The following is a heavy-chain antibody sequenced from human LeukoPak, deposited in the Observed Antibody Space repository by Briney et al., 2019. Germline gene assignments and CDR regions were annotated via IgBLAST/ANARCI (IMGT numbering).Heavy chain of an antibody. V-gene: IGHV3-21*01. Sequence: PGGSLRLSCAASGFTFSSYSMNWVRRAPGKGLEWVSSISSSSSYIYYADSVKGRFTISRDNAKNSLYLQMNSLRAEDTAVYYCASVVPAAGDDYYYGMDVWGKGTTVTVSS. CDR1: GFTFSSYS. D-gene: IGHD2-2*01. CDR3: ASVVPAAGDDYYYGMDV. CDR2: ISSSSSYI. J-gene: IGHJ6*04.